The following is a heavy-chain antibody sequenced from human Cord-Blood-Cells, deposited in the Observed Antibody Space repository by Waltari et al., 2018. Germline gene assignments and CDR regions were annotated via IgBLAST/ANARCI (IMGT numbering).Heavy chain of an antibody. Sequence: QVQLVESGGGVVQPGRSLRLSCAASGFTFSSYGLHWVRQAPGKGLGWVAVIWYDGSNKYYADSVKGRFTISRDNSKNTLYLQMNSLRVEDTAVYYCARSGDFDYWGQGTLVTVSS. J-gene: IGHJ4*02. CDR1: GFTFSSYG. V-gene: IGHV3-33*01. CDR2: IWYDGSNK. CDR3: ARSGDFDY. D-gene: IGHD3-10*01.